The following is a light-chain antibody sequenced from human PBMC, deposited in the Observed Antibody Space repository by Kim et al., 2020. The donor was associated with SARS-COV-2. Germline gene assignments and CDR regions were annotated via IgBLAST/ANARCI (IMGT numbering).Light chain of an antibody. Sequence: QSVLTQPPSASGTPGQRVTISCSGSSSNIGSNPVNWYQQFPGTAPKLLIYTNNQWPSGVPDRFSGSKSGTSASLAISGHQSEDEADYYCAAWDDSLNGVIFSGGTQLTVL. CDR3: AAWDDSLNGVI. CDR1: SSNIGSNP. CDR2: TNN. J-gene: IGLJ2*01. V-gene: IGLV1-44*01.